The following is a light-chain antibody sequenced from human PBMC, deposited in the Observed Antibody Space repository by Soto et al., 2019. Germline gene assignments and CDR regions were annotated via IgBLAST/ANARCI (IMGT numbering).Light chain of an antibody. Sequence: QSALTQPASVSGSPGQSITISCTGTSSDVGSYNLVSWYQQHPGEAPKLMIYDVSSRPSGVSNRFSGSKSGNTASLIISGLQAEDEAEYYCSSYTSSSTLVFGGGTKVTVL. V-gene: IGLV2-14*02. CDR3: SSYTSSSTLV. J-gene: IGLJ2*01. CDR2: DVS. CDR1: SSDVGSYNL.